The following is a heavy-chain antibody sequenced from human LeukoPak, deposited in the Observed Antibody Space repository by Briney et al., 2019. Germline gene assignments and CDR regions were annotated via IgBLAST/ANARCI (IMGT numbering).Heavy chain of an antibody. CDR3: ARATQTMGVGPTISINDAFDI. D-gene: IGHD1-26*01. CDR2: VIHSGST. Sequence: PSETLSLTCAVYGGSFSGYYWSWIRQPPGKGLEWIGEVIHSGSTNYNPSLKSRVTISVDTSKNQFSLKLSSVTAADTAFYYCARATQTMGVGPTISINDAFDIWGQGTLVTVSS. V-gene: IGHV4-34*12. J-gene: IGHJ3*02. CDR1: GGSFSGYY.